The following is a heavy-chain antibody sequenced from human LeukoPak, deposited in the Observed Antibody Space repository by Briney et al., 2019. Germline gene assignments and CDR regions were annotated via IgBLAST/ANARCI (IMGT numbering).Heavy chain of an antibody. V-gene: IGHV3-21*01. J-gene: IGHJ4*02. D-gene: IGHD5-12*01. Sequence: GGSLRLSCAASGFTFSSYNMNWVRQAPGKGLAWVSSITSTSSNIYYADSVKGRFTVSRDNAKNSLYLQMDSLRAEDTAVYYCARDFRGYSGYTYDYWGQGTLVTVSS. CDR1: GFTFSSYN. CDR3: ARDFRGYSGYTYDY. CDR2: ITSTSSNI.